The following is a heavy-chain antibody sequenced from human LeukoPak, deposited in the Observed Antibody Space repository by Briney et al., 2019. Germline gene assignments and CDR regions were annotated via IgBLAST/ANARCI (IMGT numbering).Heavy chain of an antibody. Sequence: GGSLRLSCAASGFTFSSYGMHWVRQAPGKGLEWVAVISYDGSNKDYADSVKGRFTISRDNSKNTEYLQMNSLRAEDTAVHYCAKVRGTYYYGSGSYGESFFDYWGQGTLVTVSS. CDR1: GFTFSSYG. V-gene: IGHV3-30*18. J-gene: IGHJ4*02. CDR2: ISYDGSNK. CDR3: AKVRGTYYYGSGSYGESFFDY. D-gene: IGHD3-10*01.